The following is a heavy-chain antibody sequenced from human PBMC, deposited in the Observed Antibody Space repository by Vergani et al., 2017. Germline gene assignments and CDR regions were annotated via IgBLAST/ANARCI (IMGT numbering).Heavy chain of an antibody. CDR1: GFTFSTYA. Sequence: QVQLVESGGGVVQPGRSLRLSCAASGFTFSTYAMHWVRRAPGKGLEWVAVIWYDGSNKYYADSVKGRFTISRDNSKNTLYLQMNSLRAEDTAVYYCAKDASPYYYDSSGYYYPEYCQHWGQGTLVTVSS. V-gene: IGHV3-33*06. CDR3: AKDASPYYYDSSGYYYPEYCQH. CDR2: IWYDGSNK. J-gene: IGHJ1*01. D-gene: IGHD3-22*01.